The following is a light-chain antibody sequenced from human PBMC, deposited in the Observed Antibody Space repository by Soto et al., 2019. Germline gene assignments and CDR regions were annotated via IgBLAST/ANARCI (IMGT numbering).Light chain of an antibody. V-gene: IGLV1-40*01. Sequence: QSALTQPPSVSGAPGQGVTISCTGSSSNIGAGYDVHWYQQLPGTAPKLLIYGNNNRPSGVPDRFSGSKSGTSASLAITGLQAEDEADYYCQSYDSSLSGSVFGGGTKLTVL. J-gene: IGLJ2*01. CDR1: SSNIGAGYD. CDR3: QSYDSSLSGSV. CDR2: GNN.